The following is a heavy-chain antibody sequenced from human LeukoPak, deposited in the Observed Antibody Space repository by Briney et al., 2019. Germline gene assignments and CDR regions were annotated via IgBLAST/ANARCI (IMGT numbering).Heavy chain of an antibody. J-gene: IGHJ5*02. Sequence: SGPTLVNPTQTLTLTCTFSGFSLSTSGVGVGWIRQPPGKALEWLALIYWNDDKRYSPSLKSRLTISKDTSKNQVVLTMTNMDPVDTATYYCARLYSDYDYFNNWFDPWGQGTLVTVSS. CDR1: GFSLSTSGVG. D-gene: IGHD5-12*01. CDR3: ARLYSDYDYFNNWFDP. V-gene: IGHV2-5*01. CDR2: IYWNDDK.